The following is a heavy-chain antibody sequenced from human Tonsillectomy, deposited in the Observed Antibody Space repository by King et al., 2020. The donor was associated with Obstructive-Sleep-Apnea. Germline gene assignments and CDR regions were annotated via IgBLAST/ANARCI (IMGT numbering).Heavy chain of an antibody. CDR2: FSGSDGST. D-gene: IGHD2-2*01. CDR3: AKDLYCSSTSCYAGFDY. CDR1: GFTFSNYA. V-gene: IGHV3-23*04. J-gene: IGHJ4*02. Sequence: DVQLVESGGGLVQPGGSLRLSCAASGFTFSNYAMNWVRQAPGKGLEWVSPFSGSDGSTYYADSVKGQFTISRDNSKNTLYLQMNSLRAEDTAVYYCAKDLYCSSTSCYAGFDYWGQGTLVTVSS.